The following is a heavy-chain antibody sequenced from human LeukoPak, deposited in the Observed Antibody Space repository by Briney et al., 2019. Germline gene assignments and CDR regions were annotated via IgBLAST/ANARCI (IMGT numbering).Heavy chain of an antibody. CDR2: INHDGRET. J-gene: IGHJ4*02. D-gene: IGHD6-13*01. Sequence: PGGSLRLSCLGSGFNFRYFWMSWVRQAPGKGLEWVANINHDGRETYYADSVKGRFIISRDNAKHSLYLLMNSLRAEDTAVYYCTREGSSSWSDYWGQGTLVTVSS. V-gene: IGHV3-7*01. CDR1: GFNFRYFW. CDR3: TREGSSSWSDY.